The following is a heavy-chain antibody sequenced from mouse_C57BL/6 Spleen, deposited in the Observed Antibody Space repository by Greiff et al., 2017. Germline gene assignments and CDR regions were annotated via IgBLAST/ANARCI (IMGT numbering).Heavy chain of an antibody. D-gene: IGHD1-1*01. CDR3: ARDYGRAWFAD. Sequence: QVQLQQPGAELVRPGTSVKLSCKASGYTFTSYWMHWVKQRPGQGLEWIGVIDPSDSYTNYNQKFKGKATLTVDTSSSTAYMQLSSLTSEDSAVYYCARDYGRAWFADWGHGTLVTVSA. V-gene: IGHV1-59*01. CDR1: GYTFTSYW. CDR2: IDPSDSYT. J-gene: IGHJ3*01.